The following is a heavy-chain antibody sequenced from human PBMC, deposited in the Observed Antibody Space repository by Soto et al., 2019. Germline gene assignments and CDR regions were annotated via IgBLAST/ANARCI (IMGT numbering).Heavy chain of an antibody. V-gene: IGHV3-23*01. CDR2: VNGGGDIT. J-gene: IGHJ6*02. CDR3: ARGHFGVTMDV. CDR1: EFTFSSYS. D-gene: IGHD3-3*01. Sequence: EVQLLESGGGLVQPGGSLRLSCAASEFTFSSYSMIWVRQAPGKGLEWVSGVNGGGDITYYAESVKGRFTISRDNSKNTLYPQMNRRIAEDTAVFYCARGHFGVTMDVWGQGNTVTVSS.